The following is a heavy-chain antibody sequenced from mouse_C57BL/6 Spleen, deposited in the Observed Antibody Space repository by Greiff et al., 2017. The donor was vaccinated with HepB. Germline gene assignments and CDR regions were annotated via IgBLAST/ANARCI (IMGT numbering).Heavy chain of an antibody. CDR1: GFNIRDDY. D-gene: IGHD2-12*01. J-gene: IGHJ4*01. V-gene: IGHV14-4*01. Sequence: EVQLQQSGAELVRPGASVKLSCTASGFNIRDDYMHWVKQRPEQGLEWIGWIDPENGDTEYASKFQGKATITADTSSNTAYLQLSSLTSEDTAVYFCTTHNSHSYSMDYWGQGTSVTVSA. CDR3: TTHNSHSYSMDY. CDR2: IDPENGDT.